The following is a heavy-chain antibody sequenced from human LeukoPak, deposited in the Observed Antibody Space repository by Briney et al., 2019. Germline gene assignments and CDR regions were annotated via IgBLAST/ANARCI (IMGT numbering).Heavy chain of an antibody. CDR3: AKDGEGSGSYYDY. CDR1: EFTFSSYG. CDR2: ISYDGSNK. V-gene: IGHV3-30*18. Sequence: GGSLRLSRAASEFTFSSYGMSWVRQAPGKGLEWVAVISYDGSNKYYADSVKGRFTISRDNSKNTLYLQMNSLRAEDTAVYYCAKDGEGSGSYYDYWGQGTLVTVSS. D-gene: IGHD3-10*01. J-gene: IGHJ4*02.